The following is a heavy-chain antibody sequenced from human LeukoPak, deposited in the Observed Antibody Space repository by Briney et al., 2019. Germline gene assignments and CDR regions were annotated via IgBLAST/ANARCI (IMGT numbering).Heavy chain of an antibody. CDR2: ISSNGGST. V-gene: IGHV3-64*01. J-gene: IGHJ4*02. CDR1: GFTFSSYA. D-gene: IGHD3-10*01. Sequence: PGGSLRLSCAASGFTFSSYAMHWVRQAPGKGLEYVSAISSNGGSTYYANSVKGRFTISRDNSKNTLYLQMGSLRAEGMAVYYCARVPTSDLRYYFDYWGQGTLVTVSS. CDR3: ARVPTSDLRYYFDY.